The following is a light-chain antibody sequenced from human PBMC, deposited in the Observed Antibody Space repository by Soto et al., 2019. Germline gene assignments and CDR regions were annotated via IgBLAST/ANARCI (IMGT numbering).Light chain of an antibody. Sequence: EIVLTQSPGSLSLSPGERATLSCRASQSVDSTFFAWYQKKPGQAPRLLIYGASKRATGVPDRFSGSGSGTDFTLTISRLEPEDFAVYYCQQYTSSVTFGQGTKVEI. V-gene: IGKV3-20*01. CDR2: GAS. CDR1: QSVDSTF. J-gene: IGKJ1*01. CDR3: QQYTSSVT.